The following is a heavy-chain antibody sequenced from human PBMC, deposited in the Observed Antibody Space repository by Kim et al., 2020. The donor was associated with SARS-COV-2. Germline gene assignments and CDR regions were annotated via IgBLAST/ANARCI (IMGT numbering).Heavy chain of an antibody. CDR3: AKDKRSGYGLADYFDY. D-gene: IGHD5-18*01. CDR2: LGSGT. Sequence: GGSLRLSCAASGFTFSSYAMSWVRQSPGKGLEWVSSLGSGTYYADSVKGRFTISRDNSKNTLYLQMSSLRPEDTAVYYCAKDKRSGYGLADYFDYWGQGTLVTVSS. CDR1: GFTFSSYA. V-gene: IGHV3-23*01. J-gene: IGHJ4*02.